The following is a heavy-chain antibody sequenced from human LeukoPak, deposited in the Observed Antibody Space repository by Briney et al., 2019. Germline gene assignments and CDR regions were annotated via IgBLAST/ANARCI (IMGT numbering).Heavy chain of an antibody. D-gene: IGHD3-22*01. V-gene: IGHV4-34*01. CDR1: GGSFSGYY. CDR2: INHSGST. CDR3: ARAGYNYYDSSGYRIHYYYYYGMDV. J-gene: IGHJ6*02. Sequence: SETLSLTCAVYGGSFSGYYWSWIRQPPEKGLEWIGEINHSGSTNYNPSLKSRVTMSVDTSKNQFSLKLSSVTAADTAVYYCARAGYNYYDSSGYRIHYYYYYGMDVWGQGTTVTVSS.